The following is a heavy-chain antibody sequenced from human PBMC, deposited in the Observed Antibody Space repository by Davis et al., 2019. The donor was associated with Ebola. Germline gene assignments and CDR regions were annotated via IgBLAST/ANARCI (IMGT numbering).Heavy chain of an antibody. J-gene: IGHJ4*02. CDR2: IHYSGRT. Sequence: MPSDILSPTCTVLGVSFSSNYWSGIRQPPGKGSEWTGHIHYSGRTNYNPSLKSRVTISVDTSKNQFSLKLSSVTAADTAVYYCAGWGYGGNSAYFDYWGQGTLVIVSS. CDR1: GVSFSSNY. V-gene: IGHV4-59*01. D-gene: IGHD4-23*01. CDR3: AGWGYGGNSAYFDY.